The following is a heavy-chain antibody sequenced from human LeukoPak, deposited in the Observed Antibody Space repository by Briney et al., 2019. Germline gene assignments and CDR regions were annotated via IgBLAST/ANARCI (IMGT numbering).Heavy chain of an antibody. Sequence: QPGASLRLSRAASGFTFINYAMNWVRQAPGRGLEWVSSVTGSGRDTYHADSVKGRFTISRDNSKNTLYLQMNSLRAEDTAIYYCAKGAREYCSGAICYPFDYWGQGTLVTVSS. CDR2: VTGSGRDT. CDR3: AKGAREYCSGAICYPFDY. V-gene: IGHV3-23*01. J-gene: IGHJ4*02. CDR1: GFTFINYA. D-gene: IGHD2-2*01.